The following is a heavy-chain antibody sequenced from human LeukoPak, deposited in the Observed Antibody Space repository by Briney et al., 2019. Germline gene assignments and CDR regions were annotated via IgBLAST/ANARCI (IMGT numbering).Heavy chain of an antibody. V-gene: IGHV3-33*03. CDR2: IWYDGSNK. CDR3: AVLYYYDSSGFYSNDVFDI. D-gene: IGHD3-22*01. J-gene: IGHJ3*02. CDR1: GFTFSNYG. Sequence: GRSLRLSCAASGFTFSNYGMHWVRQAPGKGLEWVAVIWYDGSNKYYADSVKGRFTISRDNSKNTLYLQMNSLGGEDTAVYHCAVLYYYDSSGFYSNDVFDIWGQGTMVTVSA.